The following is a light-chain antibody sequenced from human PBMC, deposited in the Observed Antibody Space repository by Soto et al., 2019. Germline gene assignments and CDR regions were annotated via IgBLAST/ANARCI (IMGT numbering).Light chain of an antibody. J-gene: IGLJ1*01. CDR3: SSYTSSSTRV. CDR1: SSDVGGYNY. CDR2: EVS. Sequence: QPALTQPVSVSGSPGQSITISCTGTSSDVGGYNYVSWYQQHPGKAPKLMIYEVSNRPSGVSNRFSGSKSGNTASLTISGLQAEDEADYYCSSYTSSSTRVFGTGTKVTVL. V-gene: IGLV2-14*01.